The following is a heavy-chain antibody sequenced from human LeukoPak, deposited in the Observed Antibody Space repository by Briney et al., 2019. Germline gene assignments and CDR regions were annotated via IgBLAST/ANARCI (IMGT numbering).Heavy chain of an antibody. J-gene: IGHJ4*02. Sequence: SSETLSLTCTVSGGSISSHYWSWIRQPPGKGLEWIGYIYYSGSTNYNPSLKSRVTISVDTSKNQFSPKLSSVTAADTAVYSCARDLGSSDDYWGQGTLVTVSS. V-gene: IGHV4-59*11. CDR2: IYYSGST. D-gene: IGHD5-12*01. CDR1: GGSISSHY. CDR3: ARDLGSSDDY.